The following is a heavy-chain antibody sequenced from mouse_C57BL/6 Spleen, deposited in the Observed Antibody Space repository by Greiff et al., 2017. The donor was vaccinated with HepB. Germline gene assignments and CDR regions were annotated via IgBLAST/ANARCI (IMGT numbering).Heavy chain of an antibody. CDR2: INYDGSST. D-gene: IGHD2-4*01. V-gene: IGHV5-16*01. Sequence: EVKVVESEGGLVQPGSSMKLSCTASGFTFSDYYMAWVRQVPEKGLEWVANINYDGSSTYYLDSLKSRFIISGDNAKNILYLQMSSLKSEDTATYYCARDKAIYYDYDEDWYFDVWGTGTTVTVSS. J-gene: IGHJ1*03. CDR3: ARDKAIYYDYDEDWYFDV. CDR1: GFTFSDYY.